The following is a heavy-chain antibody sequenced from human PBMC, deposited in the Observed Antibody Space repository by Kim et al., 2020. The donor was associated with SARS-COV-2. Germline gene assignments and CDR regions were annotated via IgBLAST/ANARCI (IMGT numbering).Heavy chain of an antibody. V-gene: IGHV4-30-2*01. Sequence: SETLSLTCAVSGGSISSGGYSWSWIRQPPGKGLEWIGYIYHSGSTYYNPSLKSRVTISVDRSKNQFSLKLSSVTAADTAVYYCARDAGYCSGGSCYRIDVGGKGTTVTDSS. CDR1: GGSISSGGYS. J-gene: IGHJ6*03. D-gene: IGHD2-15*01. CDR2: IYHSGST. CDR3: ARDAGYCSGGSCYRIDV.